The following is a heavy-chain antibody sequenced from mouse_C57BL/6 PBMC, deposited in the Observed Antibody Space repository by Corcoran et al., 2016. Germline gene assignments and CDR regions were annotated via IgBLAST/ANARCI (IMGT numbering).Heavy chain of an antibody. CDR2: INTYSGVP. CDR3: ARKGDNYFDY. CDR1: GYTFTTYG. Sequence: QIQLVQSRPELKKPGETVKISCKASGYTFTTYGMSWVKQAPGKGLKWMGWINTYSGVPTYADDFKGRFAFSLETSASTAYLQINNLKNEDTATYFCARKGDNYFDYWGQGTTLTVSS. D-gene: IGHD3-3*01. V-gene: IGHV9-3*01. J-gene: IGHJ2*01.